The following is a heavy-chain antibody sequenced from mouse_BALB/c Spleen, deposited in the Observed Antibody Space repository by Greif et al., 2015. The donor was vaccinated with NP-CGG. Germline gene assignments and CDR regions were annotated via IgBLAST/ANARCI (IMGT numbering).Heavy chain of an antibody. CDR1: GFSLTSYG. Sequence: VQLQQSGPGLVAPSQSLSITCTVSGFSLTSYGVHWVRQPPGKGLEWLGVIWAGGSTNYNSALMSRLSISKDNSKSQVFLKMNSLQTDDTAMYYCAREPLTGKDAMDYWGQGTSVTVSS. D-gene: IGHD4-1*01. J-gene: IGHJ4*01. CDR2: IWAGGST. CDR3: AREPLTGKDAMDY. V-gene: IGHV2-9*02.